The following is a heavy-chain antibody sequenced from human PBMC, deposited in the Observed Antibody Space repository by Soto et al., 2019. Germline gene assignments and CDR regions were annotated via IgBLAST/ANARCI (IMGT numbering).Heavy chain of an antibody. CDR1: GFTFSSYS. CDR2: ISSSSSTI. D-gene: IGHD3-22*01. J-gene: IGHJ4*02. Sequence: GESLKISCAASGFTFSSYSMNWVRQAPGKGLEWVSYISSSSSTIYYADSVKGRFTISRDNAKNSLYLQMNSLRDEDTAVYYCARSHSSGYYYSFIYWGQGTLVTVSS. V-gene: IGHV3-48*02. CDR3: ARSHSSGYYYSFIY.